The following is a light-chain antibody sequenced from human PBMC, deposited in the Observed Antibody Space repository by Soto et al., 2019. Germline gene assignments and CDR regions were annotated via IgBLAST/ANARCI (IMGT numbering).Light chain of an antibody. CDR3: ATWDDSFRGL. J-gene: IGLJ3*02. V-gene: IGLV1-47*01. CDR2: RNE. CDR1: SSNIGDHF. Sequence: QSVLTQPPSVSGSPGQRITISCSGDSSNIGDHFVYGYQKVQETATKLLIYRNEERPSGVPDRFSGSKSGTSASLAISGLRAEDEADYYCATWDDSFRGLFGGGTKVTVL.